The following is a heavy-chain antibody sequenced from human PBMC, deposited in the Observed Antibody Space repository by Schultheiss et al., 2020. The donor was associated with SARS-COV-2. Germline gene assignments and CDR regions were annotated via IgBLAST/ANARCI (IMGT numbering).Heavy chain of an antibody. CDR2: ISYDGSNK. V-gene: IGHV3-30*03. CDR1: GFTFSSYG. Sequence: GGSLRLSCAASGFTFSSYGMHWVRQAPGKGLEWVAVISYDGSNKYYADSVKGRFTISRDNSKNTLFLQMNSLRAEDTAVYYCARVDYWGQGTLVTVSS. J-gene: IGHJ4*02. CDR3: ARVDY.